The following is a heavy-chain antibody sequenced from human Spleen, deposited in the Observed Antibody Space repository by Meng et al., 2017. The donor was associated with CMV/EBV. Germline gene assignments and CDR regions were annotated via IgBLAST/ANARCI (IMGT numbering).Heavy chain of an antibody. CDR3: AKTGNSNYEGTLC. J-gene: IGHJ4*02. D-gene: IGHD4-11*01. Sequence: GGSLRLSCAASGFTFSSYGMHWVRQAPGKGLEWVAFIRYDGSNKYYADSVKGRFTISRDNSKNTLYLQMNSLRAEDTAVYYCAKTGNSNYEGTLCWGQGTLVTVSS. CDR1: GFTFSSYG. V-gene: IGHV3-30*02. CDR2: IRYDGSNK.